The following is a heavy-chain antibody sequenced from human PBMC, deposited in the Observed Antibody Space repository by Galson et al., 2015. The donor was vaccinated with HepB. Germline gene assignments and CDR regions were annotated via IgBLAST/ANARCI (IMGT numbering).Heavy chain of an antibody. CDR3: ATGDSSGWYYGY. V-gene: IGHV1-24*01. CDR1: GYTLTELS. CDR2: FDPEDGGT. Sequence: SVKVSCKVSGYTLTELSMHWVRQAPGKGLEWMGGFDPEDGGTIYAQKFQGRVTMTEDTSTDTAYMELSSLRSEDTAVYYCATGDSSGWYYGYWGQGTLVTVSS. D-gene: IGHD6-19*01. J-gene: IGHJ4*02.